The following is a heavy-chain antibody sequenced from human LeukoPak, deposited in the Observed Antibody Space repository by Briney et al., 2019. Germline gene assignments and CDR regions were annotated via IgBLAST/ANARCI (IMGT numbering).Heavy chain of an antibody. D-gene: IGHD2-8*01. V-gene: IGHV3-9*01. Sequence: PGGALRLSCVASGFNLEEYAMHWVRPAPGKGLEWVSSISGNSGIVGYADSVKGRFTISRDNAKNSLYLQMNSLRAEDTALYYCTKDRYCTYSRCPTDYWGQGTLVTVSS. J-gene: IGHJ4*02. CDR3: TKDRYCTYSRCPTDY. CDR2: ISGNSGIV. CDR1: GFNLEEYA.